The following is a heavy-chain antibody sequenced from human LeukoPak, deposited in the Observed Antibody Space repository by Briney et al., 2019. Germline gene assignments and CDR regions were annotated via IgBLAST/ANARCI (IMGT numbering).Heavy chain of an antibody. CDR2: INHSGST. CDR1: GGSFSGYY. J-gene: IGHJ3*02. Sequence: SETLSLTCAVYGGSFSGYYWSWIRQPPGKGLEWIGEINHSGSTNYNPSLKSRVTISVDTSKNQFSLKLSSVTAADTAVYYCARDGGYGSGAFDIWGQGTMVTVSS. CDR3: ARDGGYGSGAFDI. V-gene: IGHV4-34*01. D-gene: IGHD3-10*01.